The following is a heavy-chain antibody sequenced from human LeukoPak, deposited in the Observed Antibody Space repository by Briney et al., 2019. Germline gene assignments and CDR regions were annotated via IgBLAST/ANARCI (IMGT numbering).Heavy chain of an antibody. CDR2: INPDGSTT. V-gene: IGHV3-74*01. CDR3: ARVRVGAYDFEY. D-gene: IGHD3-10*01. Sequence: PGGSLRLSCAASGFTLSSYWMHWVRQVPGKGLVWDSRINPDGSTTTYADSVKGRFTISRDNAKNTLYLQMNSLRAEDTAVYYCARVRVGAYDFEYWGQGTLVTVSS. CDR1: GFTLSSYW. J-gene: IGHJ4*02.